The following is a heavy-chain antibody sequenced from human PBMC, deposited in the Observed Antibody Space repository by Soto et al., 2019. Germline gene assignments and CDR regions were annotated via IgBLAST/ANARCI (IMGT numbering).Heavy chain of an antibody. D-gene: IGHD3-10*01. CDR3: AREVQVHTPAFVY. CDR2: ISPMFGAA. V-gene: IGHV1-69*19. Sequence: QVQLVQSGAEMKKPGSWVKVSCQSSGGTFNTYAMNWVRQAPGQGPEWMGDISPMFGAANYAPKFQGRVTITADESTGTSYMQLSSLTSEDKALYFCAREVQVHTPAFVYWGQGTLVTVSS. CDR1: GGTFNTYA. J-gene: IGHJ4*02.